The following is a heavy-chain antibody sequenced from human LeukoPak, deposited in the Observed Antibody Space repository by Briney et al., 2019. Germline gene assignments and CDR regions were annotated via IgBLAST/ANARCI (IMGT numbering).Heavy chain of an antibody. CDR1: GGSISSYY. D-gene: IGHD3-10*02. CDR2: IYYSGGT. Sequence: PSETLSLTCTVSGGSISSYYWSWIRQPPGKGLEWIGYIYYSGGTNYNPSLKSRVTISVDTSKNQFSLKLSSVTAADTAVYYCARRKSPMSPHDYWGQGTLVTVSS. CDR3: ARRKSPMSPHDY. V-gene: IGHV4-59*08. J-gene: IGHJ4*02.